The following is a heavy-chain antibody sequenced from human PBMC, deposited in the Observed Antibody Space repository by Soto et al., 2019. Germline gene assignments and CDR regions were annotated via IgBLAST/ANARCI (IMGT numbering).Heavy chain of an antibody. J-gene: IGHJ4*01. Sequence: GGSLRLSCAASGFNFRNYAMSWVRQAPGKGLEWVSTISSGDAFTYYADSVKGRFTISRDYSKSTLYLQMNSLKTEDTAVYYCTTDSYFTLKLVRFDYWGLGTLVTVSS. D-gene: IGHD3-22*01. V-gene: IGHV3-23*01. CDR2: ISSGDAFT. CDR1: GFNFRNYA. CDR3: TTDSYFTLKLVRFDY.